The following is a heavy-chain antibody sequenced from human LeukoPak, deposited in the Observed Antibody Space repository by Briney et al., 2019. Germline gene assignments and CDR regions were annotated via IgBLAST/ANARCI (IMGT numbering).Heavy chain of an antibody. CDR1: VGSFSGYY. Sequence: SGTLSLTCAVYVGSFSGYYWSWIRHPPGKGLEWMGEINHSGSTTNTPSLKSRVTISVDTSKNQFSLKLSSVNAAVTAVYYWARESGQQLLNWFDPWGQGTLVTVSS. J-gene: IGHJ5*02. CDR2: INHSGST. V-gene: IGHV4-34*01. CDR3: ARESGQQLLNWFDP. D-gene: IGHD6-13*01.